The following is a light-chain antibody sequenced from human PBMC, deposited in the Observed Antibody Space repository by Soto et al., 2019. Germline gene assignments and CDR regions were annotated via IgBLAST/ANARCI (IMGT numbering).Light chain of an antibody. V-gene: IGKV1-39*01. CDR3: QQTYDTPWT. Sequence: DIQMTQFPSSLSTCVGVSVSITCRASQSISSYLNWYQQKPGKAPKVLIFAASSLESGVPSRFSGTGSGTDFTLTISSLQPEDFASYYCQQTYDTPWTFGQGTKVDIK. CDR2: AAS. CDR1: QSISSY. J-gene: IGKJ1*01.